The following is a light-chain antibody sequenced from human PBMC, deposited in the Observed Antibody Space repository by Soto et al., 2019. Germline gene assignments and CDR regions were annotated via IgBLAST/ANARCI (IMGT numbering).Light chain of an antibody. CDR1: SSDVGGYNY. CDR2: EVS. Sequence: QSALTQPPSASGSPGQSVTISCTGTSSDVGGYNYVSWYQQHPGKAPKLMIYEVSKRPSGVPDRFSGSKSGNTASLTVSGLQVEDEADYYCAAWDDSLNGVVFGGGTKVTVL. J-gene: IGLJ2*01. V-gene: IGLV2-8*01. CDR3: AAWDDSLNGVV.